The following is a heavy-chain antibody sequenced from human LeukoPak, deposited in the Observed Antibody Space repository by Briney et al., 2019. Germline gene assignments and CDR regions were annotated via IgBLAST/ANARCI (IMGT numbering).Heavy chain of an antibody. D-gene: IGHD2/OR15-2a*01. Sequence: GGSLRLSCAASGFTFSSYAMSWVRQAPGKGLEWVSAISGSGGRTYYADSVKGRLTISRDNSKNTLYLQMNSLRAEDTAVYYCAKVFSQRIDAFDIWGQGTMVTVSS. CDR3: AKVFSQRIDAFDI. J-gene: IGHJ3*02. V-gene: IGHV3-23*01. CDR2: ISGSGGRT. CDR1: GFTFSSYA.